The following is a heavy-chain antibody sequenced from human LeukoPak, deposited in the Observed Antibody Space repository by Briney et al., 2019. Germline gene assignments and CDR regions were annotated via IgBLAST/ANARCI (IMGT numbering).Heavy chain of an antibody. D-gene: IGHD6-25*01. CDR2: INTDGSST. CDR3: ARFAAGGSYYYYMDV. J-gene: IGHJ6*03. CDR1: GFTFSTYW. V-gene: IGHV3-74*01. Sequence: GGSLRLSCAASGFTFSTYWMHWVRQAPGKGLVWVSRINTDGSSTSYADSVKGRFTISRDNAKNSLYLQMNSLRADDTAVYYCARFAAGGSYYYYMDVWGKGTTVTVSS.